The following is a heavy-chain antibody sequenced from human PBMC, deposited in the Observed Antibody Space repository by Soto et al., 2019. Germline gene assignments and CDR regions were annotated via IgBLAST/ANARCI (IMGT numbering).Heavy chain of an antibody. J-gene: IGHJ5*02. D-gene: IGHD3-22*01. CDR2: INPSGGST. V-gene: IGHV1-46*01. CDR3: ARNGGQTYYYDSSGYWFDP. CDR1: GYTFTGYY. Sequence: ATVKVSCKASGYTFTGYYMHWVRQAPGQGLEWMGIINPSGGSTSYAQKFQGRVTMTRDTSTSTVYMELSSLRSEDTAVYYCARNGGQTYYYDSSGYWFDPWGQGTLVTVSS.